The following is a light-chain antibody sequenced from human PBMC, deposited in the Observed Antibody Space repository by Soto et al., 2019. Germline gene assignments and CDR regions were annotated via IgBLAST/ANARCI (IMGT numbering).Light chain of an antibody. Sequence: EIVLTQSPATLSLSPWEIATLSCRASQSVSSYLAWYQQRPGQAPRLLIYDASNRATGVPARFSGSGSGTDFTLTISSLEPEDFAVYYCQQRSSWPPTFGQGTRLEIK. CDR1: QSVSSY. CDR3: QQRSSWPPT. J-gene: IGKJ5*01. CDR2: DAS. V-gene: IGKV3-11*01.